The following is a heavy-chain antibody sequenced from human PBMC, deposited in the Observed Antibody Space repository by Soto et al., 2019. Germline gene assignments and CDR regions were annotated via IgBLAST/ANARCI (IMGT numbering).Heavy chain of an antibody. Sequence: SETLSLTCTVSGGSTTSDYWSWIRQPPGKGLEWLGYIFHSLGAKYNPSLGSRGAISLDTSKNQRSLSLRSVTAADTAIYFCVRDLNGSGDYWGQGTLVTVSS. CDR2: IFHSLGA. D-gene: IGHD3-10*01. CDR1: GGSTTSDY. CDR3: VRDLNGSGDY. J-gene: IGHJ4*02. V-gene: IGHV4-59*01.